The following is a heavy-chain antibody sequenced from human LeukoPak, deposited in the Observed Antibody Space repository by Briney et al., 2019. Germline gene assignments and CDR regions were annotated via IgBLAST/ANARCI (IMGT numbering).Heavy chain of an antibody. J-gene: IGHJ4*02. Sequence: SETLSLTCTVSGGSISSSYYYWVWIRQPAGKGLEWIGRIYTSGSTNYNPSLKSRVTISVDTSKNQFSLKLSSVTAADTAVYYCARVGYYYDSSGYFDYWGQGTLVTVSS. CDR2: IYTSGST. CDR3: ARVGYYYDSSGYFDY. V-gene: IGHV4-61*02. D-gene: IGHD3-22*01. CDR1: GGSISSSYYY.